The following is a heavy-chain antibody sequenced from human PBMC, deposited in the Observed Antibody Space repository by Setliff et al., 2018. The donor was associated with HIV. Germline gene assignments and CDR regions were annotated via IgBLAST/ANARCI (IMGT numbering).Heavy chain of an antibody. V-gene: IGHV1-8*02. CDR2: MNPNSSNT. CDR1: GFTFINYD. CDR3: TRDMRGGGMNLVRGRLEDSYYYYMDV. J-gene: IGHJ6*03. Sequence: ASVKVSCKASGFTFINYDINWVRQAPGQGLEWMGWMNPNSSNTGYAQKFQGRVTMTRNTSINTAYMELNSLQTEDTAVYYCTRDMRGGGMNLVRGRLEDSYYYYMDVWGKGTTVTVSS. D-gene: IGHD3-10*01.